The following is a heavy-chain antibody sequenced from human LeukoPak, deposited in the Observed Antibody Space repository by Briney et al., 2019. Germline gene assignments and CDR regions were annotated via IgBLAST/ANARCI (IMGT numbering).Heavy chain of an antibody. J-gene: IGHJ6*02. CDR2: MNPNSGNT. V-gene: IGHV1-8*01. Sequence: ASVKVSCEASGYTFTSYDINWVRQATGQGLEWMGWMNPNSGNTGYAQKFQGRVTMTRNTSISTAYMELSSLRSEDTAVYYCARRVGGTQTYYYGMDVWGQGTAVTVSS. CDR1: GYTFTSYD. D-gene: IGHD1-1*01. CDR3: ARRVGGTQTYYYGMDV.